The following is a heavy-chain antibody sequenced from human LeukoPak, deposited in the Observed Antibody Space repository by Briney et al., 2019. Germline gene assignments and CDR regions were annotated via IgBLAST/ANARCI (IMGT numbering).Heavy chain of an antibody. J-gene: IGHJ4*02. D-gene: IGHD1-26*01. CDR1: GGSLSSDY. Sequence: SESLSLTCTLSGGSLSSDYGCWIRHQPQGGREWVGYMYYSGSTNYNPSLKSRVTISIDTSKTQFPLKLNSVTAADTAVYYCARGTQVRRSGIDYWGQGILVTVSS. CDR2: MYYSGST. V-gene: IGHV4-59*01. CDR3: ARGTQVRRSGIDY.